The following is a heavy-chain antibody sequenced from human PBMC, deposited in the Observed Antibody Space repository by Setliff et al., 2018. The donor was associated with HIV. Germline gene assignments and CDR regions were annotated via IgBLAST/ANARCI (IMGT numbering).Heavy chain of an antibody. J-gene: IGHJ4*02. CDR1: GASITSHY. V-gene: IGHV4-59*11. CDR2: IYSTGST. Sequence: LETLSLTCTVSGASITSHYWSWLRQSPGRELEWIGYIYSTGSTNYNPSLQSRVSISMDASKNKFSLKVTSVTSADTAVYYCAKGAGFYGDYTFDYWGQGNLVTVSS. D-gene: IGHD4-17*01. CDR3: AKGAGFYGDYTFDY.